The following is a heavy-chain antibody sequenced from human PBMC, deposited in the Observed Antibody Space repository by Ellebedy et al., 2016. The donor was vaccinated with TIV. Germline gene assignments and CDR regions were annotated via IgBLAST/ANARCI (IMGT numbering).Heavy chain of an antibody. D-gene: IGHD2/OR15-2a*01. V-gene: IGHV1-18*01. CDR2: ISAYSGTT. Sequence: ASVKVSCKTSGYTFTTYGIDWVRQAPGQGLEWMGWISAYSGTTKYAQNLQGRVTVTTETSTSTAYMELRSLTSDDTAVYYCAILGDSFEYWGQGTLVTVSS. CDR3: AILGDSFEY. CDR1: GYTFTTYG. J-gene: IGHJ4*02.